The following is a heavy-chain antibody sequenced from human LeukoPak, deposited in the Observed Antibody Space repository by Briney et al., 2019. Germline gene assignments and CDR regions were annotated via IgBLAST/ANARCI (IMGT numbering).Heavy chain of an antibody. CDR2: INHSGST. V-gene: IGHV4-34*01. CDR3: ARGRYGDRFDY. Sequence: SDTLSLTCAVYGGSFSGYYWSWIRQPPGKGLEWIGEINHSGSTNYNPSLKSRVTISVDTSKNQFSLKLSSVTAADTAVYYCARGRYGDRFDYWGQGTLVTVSS. J-gene: IGHJ4*02. D-gene: IGHD4-17*01. CDR1: GGSFSGYY.